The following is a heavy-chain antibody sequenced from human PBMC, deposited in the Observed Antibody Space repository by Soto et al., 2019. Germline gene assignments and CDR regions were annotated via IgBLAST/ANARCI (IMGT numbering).Heavy chain of an antibody. V-gene: IGHV3-23*01. Sequence: GGSLRLSCAASGFSFSDYVINWVRQAPGKGLEWVSTFSGPGQNTFYAESVKGRFTMSRDTSKNTVFLQMNSLRAEDTAVYYCAKGNRPITTYCTFDPCGPGTLVTVSS. CDR2: FSGPGQNT. J-gene: IGHJ5*02. D-gene: IGHD2-8*02. CDR3: AKGNRPITTYCTFDP. CDR1: GFSFSDYV.